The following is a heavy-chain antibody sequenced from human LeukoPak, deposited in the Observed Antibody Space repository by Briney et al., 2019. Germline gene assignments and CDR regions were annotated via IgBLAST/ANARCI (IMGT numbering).Heavy chain of an antibody. Sequence: PSETLSLTCTVSGGSISSGDYYWSWIRQPPGKGLEWIGYIYYSGSTYYNPSLKSRVTISVDTSKNQFSLKLSSVTAADTAVYYCAAGVVPPYYFDYWGQGTLVTVSS. D-gene: IGHD2-21*01. CDR2: IYYSGST. CDR1: GGSISSGDYY. V-gene: IGHV4-30-4*02. J-gene: IGHJ4*02. CDR3: AAGVVPPYYFDY.